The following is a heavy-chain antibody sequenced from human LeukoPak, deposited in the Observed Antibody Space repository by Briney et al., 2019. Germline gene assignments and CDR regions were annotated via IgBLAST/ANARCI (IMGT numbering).Heavy chain of an antibody. CDR1: GGSMRNYY. D-gene: IGHD2-2*01. CDR2: TYDSGSS. J-gene: IGHJ4*02. CDR3: ARGWASSWYYFDF. Sequence: SDTLSLTCAVSGGSMRNYYWSWLRHPPGKGLEWFGYTYDSGSSSYNPSLRSRVPISIDTSKNQFSLNLSSVTAADTAVYYCARGWASSWYYFDFWGQGTLVTVSA. V-gene: IGHV4-59*07.